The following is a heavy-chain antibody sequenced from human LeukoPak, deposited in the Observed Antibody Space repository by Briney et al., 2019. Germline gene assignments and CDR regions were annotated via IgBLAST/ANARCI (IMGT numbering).Heavy chain of an antibody. J-gene: IGHJ4*02. CDR3: TGGYCTGTSCPDY. CDR2: IKSKTDGGTT. D-gene: IGHD2-2*01. Sequence: GGSLRLSCAASGFTFSDYAMNWVRQAPGKGLEWVGRIKSKTDGGTTDYAAPVKGRFTISRDDSKSMLYLQMNSLKTEDTAVYYCTGGYCTGTSCPDYWGQGTLVTVSS. CDR1: GFTFSDYA. V-gene: IGHV3-15*01.